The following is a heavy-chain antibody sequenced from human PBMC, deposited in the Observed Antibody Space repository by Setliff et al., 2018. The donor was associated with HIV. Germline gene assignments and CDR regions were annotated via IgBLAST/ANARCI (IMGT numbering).Heavy chain of an antibody. D-gene: IGHD3-3*01. CDR1: GASFSGYF. CDR2: INHAGST. V-gene: IGHV4-34*01. CDR3: ATLSGPVDP. Sequence: PSETLSLTCTLYGASFSGYFWSWIRQPPGKGLEWIGEINHAGSTNFNPSLKGRVTISVDMSKRQFSLHLTSVTAADTAVYYCATLSGPVDPWGQGTLVTVSS. J-gene: IGHJ5*02.